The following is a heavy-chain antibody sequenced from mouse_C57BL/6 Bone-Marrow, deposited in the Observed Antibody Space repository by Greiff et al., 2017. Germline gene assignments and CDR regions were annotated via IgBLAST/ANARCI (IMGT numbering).Heavy chain of an antibody. V-gene: IGHV5-17*01. CDR1: GFTFSDYG. CDR3: AGESNGGGCY. J-gene: IGHJ3*02. CDR2: ISSGSSTI. Sequence: EVMLVESGGGLVKPGGSLKLSCAASGFTFSDYGMHWVRQAPEKGLEWVAYISSGSSTIYYADTVKGRFTISRDNAKNTLFLQMTSLRSEDTASYYCAGESNGGGCYWCQGNLVTVSA.